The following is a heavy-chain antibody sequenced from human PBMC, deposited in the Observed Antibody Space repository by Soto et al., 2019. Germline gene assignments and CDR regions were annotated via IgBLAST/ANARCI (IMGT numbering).Heavy chain of an antibody. J-gene: IGHJ6*02. Sequence: SVKVSCKASGYTFTSYGIIWVRQAPGHGLEWMGGIIPISGTTYYTQKFQGRVTITADEPTSTAFMELSSLKSEDTAVFYCARGYCSGGNCYSGMDVWGQGTMVTVSS. CDR2: IIPISGTT. CDR1: GYTFTSYG. V-gene: IGHV1-69*13. D-gene: IGHD2-15*01. CDR3: ARGYCSGGNCYSGMDV.